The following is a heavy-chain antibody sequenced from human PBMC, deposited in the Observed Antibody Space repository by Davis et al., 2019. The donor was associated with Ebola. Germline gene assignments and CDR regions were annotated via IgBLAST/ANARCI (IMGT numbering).Heavy chain of an antibody. CDR3: ARGTDMVATTPDDY. D-gene: IGHD5-12*01. J-gene: IGHJ4*01. CDR2: IWYDGSHT. V-gene: IGHV3-33*01. CDR1: GFTFSSYG. Sequence: GESLKISCAASGFTFSSYGMHWVRQAPGKGLEWVALIWYDGSHTYYADSVKGRFTISRDNSKNTLYLQMSSLRVEDTAVYYCARGTDMVATTPDDYWGQGTLVPVSS.